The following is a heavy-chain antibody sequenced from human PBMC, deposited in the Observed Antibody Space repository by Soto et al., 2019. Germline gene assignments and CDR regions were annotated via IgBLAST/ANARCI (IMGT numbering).Heavy chain of an antibody. CDR2: ISSNRATI. J-gene: IGHJ4*02. D-gene: IGHD4-17*01. CDR3: VKAMQWGGMTTIHYFDS. Sequence: EVQLVESGGGLVQPGRSLRLSCVASGFIAEDYAMHWVRQAPGKGLEWVSGISSNRATINYADSVKGRFTISRDNAKNSLFLQMNSLRPEDTAFYYCVKAMQWGGMTTIHYFDSWGQGTLVTVSS. CDR1: GFIAEDYA. V-gene: IGHV3-9*02.